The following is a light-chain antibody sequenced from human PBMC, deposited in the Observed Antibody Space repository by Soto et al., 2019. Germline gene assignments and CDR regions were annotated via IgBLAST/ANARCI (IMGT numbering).Light chain of an antibody. Sequence: EIVLTQSPGTLSLSPGERATLSCRASQSVSNSYLAWYQQKPGQAPRLLMYGASSRATGIPDRFSGSGSGTDFTLTIIRLEPEDFAVYYCQQYGSSPSTFGQGTKLEIK. CDR3: QQYGSSPST. J-gene: IGKJ2*01. CDR2: GAS. CDR1: QSVSNSY. V-gene: IGKV3-20*01.